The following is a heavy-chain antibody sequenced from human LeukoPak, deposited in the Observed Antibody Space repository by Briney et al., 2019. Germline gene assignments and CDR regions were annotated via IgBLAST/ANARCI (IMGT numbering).Heavy chain of an antibody. CDR1: RFTLSQNY. CDR3: ARTVKEHRYDSSGYYYYSPLQREYYFDY. D-gene: IGHD3-22*01. CDR2: IYSDCST. Sequence: GWSLRLSCPASRFTLSQNYMSWVRQAPGKGLEGVAVIYSDCSTYYADSVRGRFTISRDNSKNTLYLQMNSLRAEDTAVYYCARTVKEHRYDSSGYYYYSPLQREYYFDYLGQGTLVSVSS. V-gene: IGHV3-53*01. J-gene: IGHJ4*02.